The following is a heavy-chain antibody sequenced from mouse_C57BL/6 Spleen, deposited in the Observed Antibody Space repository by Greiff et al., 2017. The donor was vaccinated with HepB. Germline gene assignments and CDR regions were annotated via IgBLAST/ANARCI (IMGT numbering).Heavy chain of an antibody. CDR1: GFNIKDYY. CDR3: TKSDSGYYFDY. D-gene: IGHD3-2*02. CDR2: IDPEDGDT. V-gene: IGHV14-1*01. Sequence: VQLQQSGAELVRPGASVKLSCTASGFNIKDYYMHWVKQRPEQGLEWIGRIDPEDGDTEYAPKFQGKATMTADTSSNTAYLQRSSLTSEDTAVYYCTKSDSGYYFDYWGQGTTLTVSS. J-gene: IGHJ2*01.